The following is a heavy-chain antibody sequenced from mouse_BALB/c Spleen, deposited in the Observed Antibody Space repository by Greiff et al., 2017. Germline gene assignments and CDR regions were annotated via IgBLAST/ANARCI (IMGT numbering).Heavy chain of an antibody. CDR2: IYPGNVNT. V-gene: IGHV1S56*01. Sequence: QVQLKESGPELVKPGASVRISCKASGYTFTSYYIHWVKQRPGQGLEWIGWIYPGNVNTKYNEKFKGKATLTADKSSSTAYMQLSSLTSEDSAVYFCAREVRRTPYYFDYWGQGTTLTVSS. D-gene: IGHD2-14*01. CDR1: GYTFTSYY. J-gene: IGHJ2*01. CDR3: AREVRRTPYYFDY.